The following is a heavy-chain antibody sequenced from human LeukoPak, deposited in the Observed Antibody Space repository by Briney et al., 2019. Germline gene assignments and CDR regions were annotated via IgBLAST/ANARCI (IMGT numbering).Heavy chain of an antibody. V-gene: IGHV3-23*01. CDR3: AKDQAKGRITMVRGVGGFDY. D-gene: IGHD3-10*01. J-gene: IGHJ4*02. Sequence: SGGSLRLSCAASGFPFSSYAMSWVRQAPGKGLEWVSAISGSGGSTYYADSVKGRFTISRDNSKHTLYLQMNSLRAEDAAVYYCAKDQAKGRITMVRGVGGFDYWGQGTLVTVSS. CDR1: GFPFSSYA. CDR2: ISGSGGST.